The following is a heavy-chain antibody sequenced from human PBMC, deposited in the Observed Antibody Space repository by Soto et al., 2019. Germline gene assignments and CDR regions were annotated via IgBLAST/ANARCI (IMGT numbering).Heavy chain of an antibody. D-gene: IGHD1-26*01. J-gene: IGHJ4*02. Sequence: QVQLVESGGGVVQPGRSLRLSCAASGFTFSHYAMHWVRQAPGKGLEWVALMSYDGSNEYYADSVKGRFTISRDNSKNTLYLQMNSLMAEDTDVYYCAKDGSHNFDYWGQGTLVTVSS. CDR1: GFTFSHYA. V-gene: IGHV3-30*18. CDR2: MSYDGSNE. CDR3: AKDGSHNFDY.